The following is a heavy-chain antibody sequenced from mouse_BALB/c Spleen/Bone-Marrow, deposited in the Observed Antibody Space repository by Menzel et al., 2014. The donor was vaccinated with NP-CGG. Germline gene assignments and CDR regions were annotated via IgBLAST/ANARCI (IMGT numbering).Heavy chain of an antibody. J-gene: IGHJ3*01. CDR3: ATYYYGSSLFAY. CDR2: IDPANVNT. D-gene: IGHD1-1*01. CDR1: GFNIKNTY. Sequence: VQLQQSGAELVKPGASAKLSCTASGFNIKNTYIHWVKQRPEQGLEWIGRIDPANVNTKYDPKFQGKATITADTSSNTAYLQLSSLTSEDTAVYYCATYYYGSSLFAYWGQGTLVTVSA. V-gene: IGHV14-3*02.